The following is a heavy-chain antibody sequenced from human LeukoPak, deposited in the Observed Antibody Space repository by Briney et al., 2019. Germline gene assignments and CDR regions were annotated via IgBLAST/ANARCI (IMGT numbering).Heavy chain of an antibody. CDR2: IGNSDGST. D-gene: IGHD5-24*01. Sequence: GGSLRLSCAASGFTFSSYAMNWVRQAPGKGLEWVSSIGNSDGSTYYADFVKGRFTISRDNSKNTLHLQMNSLRAEDTAVYYCAKSLGVGGYTRYKGFDQWGQRTLVTVSS. J-gene: IGHJ4*02. V-gene: IGHV3-23*01. CDR3: AKSLGVGGYTRYKGFDQ. CDR1: GFTFSSYA.